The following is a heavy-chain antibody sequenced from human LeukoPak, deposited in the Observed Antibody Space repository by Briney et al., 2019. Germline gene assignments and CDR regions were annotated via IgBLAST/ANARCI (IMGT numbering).Heavy chain of an antibody. D-gene: IGHD2-2*01. CDR1: GDSISSYY. CDR3: AREVALGYCISTSCYRAFDI. J-gene: IGHJ3*02. Sequence: SETLSLTCTVSGDSISSYYWTWIRQPPGKGLEWIGYIYYSGSTNYNPSLKSRVTISVDTSKNQFSLKLTSVTAADTAIYYCAREVALGYCISTSCYRAFDIWGQGTMVTVS. CDR2: IYYSGST. V-gene: IGHV4-59*01.